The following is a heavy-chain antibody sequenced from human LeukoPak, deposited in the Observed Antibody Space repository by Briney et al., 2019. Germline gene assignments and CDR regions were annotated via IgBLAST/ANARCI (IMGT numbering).Heavy chain of an antibody. CDR3: ARDPPFRIYGGNHDVDY. CDR2: IYYSGST. V-gene: IGHV4-39*07. J-gene: IGHJ4*02. Sequence: SETLSLTCTVSGGSISSSSYYWGWIRQPPGKGLEWIGSIYYSGSTYYNPSLKSRVTISVDTSKNQFSLKLSSVTAADTAVYYCARDPPFRIYGGNHDVDYWGQGTLVTVSS. CDR1: GGSISSSSYY. D-gene: IGHD4-23*01.